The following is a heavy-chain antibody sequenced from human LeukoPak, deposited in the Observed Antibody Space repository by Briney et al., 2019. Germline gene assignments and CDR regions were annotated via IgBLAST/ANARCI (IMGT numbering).Heavy chain of an antibody. V-gene: IGHV3-53*01. J-gene: IGHJ5*02. CDR1: GFTVSSNY. D-gene: IGHD1-1*01. Sequence: GGSLRLSCAASGFTVSSNYMSWVRQAPGKGLEWVSVIYSGGSTYYADSVKGRFTVSRDNSKNTLHLQMNSLTAADTAMYYCVKYIQNVLAVFDPWGQGGLVTVSS. CDR2: IYSGGST. CDR3: VKYIQNVLAVFDP.